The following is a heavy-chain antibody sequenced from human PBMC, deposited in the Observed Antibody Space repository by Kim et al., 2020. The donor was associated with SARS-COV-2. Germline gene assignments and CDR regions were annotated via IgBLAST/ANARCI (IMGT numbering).Heavy chain of an antibody. CDR3: ARHFGVTSIRFLGLCQFDY. Sequence: SETLSLTCTVSGGSISSSGYYWGWIRQPPGKGLEWIGSVYYTGSTYDNPSLKSRVTISVDTSKNQFSLKLTSVTAADTAVYYCARHFGVTSIRFLGLCQFDYCGERRLVTVSA. CDR1: GGSISSSGYY. CDR2: VYYTGST. D-gene: IGHD3-3*01. J-gene: IGHJ4*02. V-gene: IGHV4-39*01.